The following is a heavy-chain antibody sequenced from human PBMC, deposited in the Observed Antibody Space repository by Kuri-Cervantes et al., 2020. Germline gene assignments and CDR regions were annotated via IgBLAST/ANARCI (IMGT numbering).Heavy chain of an antibody. J-gene: IGHJ4*02. CDR3: ARVRARAAAGTEYDY. D-gene: IGHD6-13*01. Sequence: ASVKVSCKASGNTFTTYDIKWMRQATGQGLEWMGWMNPNSGNTGYAQKFQGRVTMTRNTSISTAYMELSSLRSEDTAVYYCARVRARAAAGTEYDYWGQGTLVTVSS. CDR1: GNTFTTYD. V-gene: IGHV1-8*01. CDR2: MNPNSGNT.